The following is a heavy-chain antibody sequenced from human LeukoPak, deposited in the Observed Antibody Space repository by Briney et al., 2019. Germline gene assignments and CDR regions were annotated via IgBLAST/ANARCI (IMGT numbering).Heavy chain of an antibody. D-gene: IGHD6-19*01. V-gene: IGHV3-7*01. J-gene: IGHJ4*02. CDR1: GFTFGRHW. CDR3: ARDGVAGGFDY. Sequence: GGSLRLSCAASGFTFGRHWMSWVCQAPGKGLEWVAHMNQGGSETTNVDSVKGRFTISRDDAKNLVFLQMNSLRVEDTAVYYCARDGVAGGFDYWGQGTLVTVSS. CDR2: MNQGGSET.